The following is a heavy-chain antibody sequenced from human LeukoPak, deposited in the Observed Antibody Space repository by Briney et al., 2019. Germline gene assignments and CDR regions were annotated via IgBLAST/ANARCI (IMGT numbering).Heavy chain of an antibody. J-gene: IGHJ4*02. Sequence: PSETLSLTCTVFGGSISSGDYSWSWIRQPPGKGLEWIGYIYYSGSTSYNPSLKNRVIILVDMSKNQFSLKLSSVTAADTAVYYCARGPNYVWGSYQYFDYWGQGTLVTVSS. CDR3: ARGPNYVWGSYQYFDY. CDR1: GGSISSGDYS. D-gene: IGHD3-16*02. V-gene: IGHV4-30-4*01. CDR2: IYYSGST.